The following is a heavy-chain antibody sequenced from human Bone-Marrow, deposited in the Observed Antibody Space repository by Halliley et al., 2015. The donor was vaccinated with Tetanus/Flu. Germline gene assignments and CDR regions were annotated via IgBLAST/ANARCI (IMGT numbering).Heavy chain of an antibody. J-gene: IGHJ4*02. CDR2: IGQDGGER. D-gene: IGHD1-1*01. V-gene: IGHV3-7*03. Sequence: KGLEWVANIGQDGGERNYVDSVKGRFTISRDNGKNSLFLQMNSLTVDDTAVYYCAAGTGWTSEHWGQGTQVTVSS. CDR3: AAGTGWTSEH.